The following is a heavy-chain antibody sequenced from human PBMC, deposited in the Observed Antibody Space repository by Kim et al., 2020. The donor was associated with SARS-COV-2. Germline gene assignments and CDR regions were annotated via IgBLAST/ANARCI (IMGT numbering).Heavy chain of an antibody. CDR3: VMAAAAPYYFDY. D-gene: IGHD6-13*01. V-gene: IGHV4-59*01. CDR1: GGSISSYY. J-gene: IGHJ4*02. CDR2: IYYSGST. Sequence: SETLSLTCTVSGGSISSYYWSWIRQPPGKGLEWIGYIYYSGSTNYNPSLKSRVTISVDTSKNQFSLKLSSVTAADTTVYYCVMAAAAPYYFDYWGQGTLV.